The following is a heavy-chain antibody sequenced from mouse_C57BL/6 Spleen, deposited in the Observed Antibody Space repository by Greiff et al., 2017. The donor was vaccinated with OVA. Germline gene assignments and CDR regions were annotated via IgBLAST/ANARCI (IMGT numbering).Heavy chain of an antibody. Sequence: EVKLMESGGGLVKPGGSLKLSCAASGFTFSSYAMSWVRQTPEKRLEWVATISDGGSYTYYPDNVKGRFTISRDNAKNNLYLQMSHLKSEDTAMYYGARDRDTTVAEDYAMDYWGQGTSVTVSS. V-gene: IGHV5-4*01. CDR3: ARDRDTTVAEDYAMDY. CDR1: GFTFSSYA. CDR2: ISDGGSYT. D-gene: IGHD1-1*01. J-gene: IGHJ4*01.